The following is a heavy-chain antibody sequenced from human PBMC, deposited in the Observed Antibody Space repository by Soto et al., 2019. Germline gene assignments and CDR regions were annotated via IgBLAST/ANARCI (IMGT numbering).Heavy chain of an antibody. D-gene: IGHD2-2*01. Sequence: QVQLQESGPGLVKPSQTLSLTCTVSGGSITSSGYYWSWIRQHPGEGLEWIGFTSNSGSTSYNPYLNIRVTISVDTSSNQFSLNLKSVTAADTAVYYCARGGGSTKVDYWGQGTLVTVSP. V-gene: IGHV4-31*03. CDR2: TSNSGST. CDR3: ARGGGSTKVDY. CDR1: GGSITSSGYY. J-gene: IGHJ4*02.